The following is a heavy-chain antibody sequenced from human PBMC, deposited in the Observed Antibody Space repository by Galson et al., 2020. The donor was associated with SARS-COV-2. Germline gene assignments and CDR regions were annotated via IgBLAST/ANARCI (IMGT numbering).Heavy chain of an antibody. Sequence: SGPTLVKPTETLTLTCTFSGFSLSATEGGVAWIRQPPGKALEWLALIYWDDDKRYSPSLKNRVTITKDTSKNQVVLTMTNVDPVDTATYYCARNKAYIDRSGYNLDAFDIWGRGTMVTVSS. CDR3: ARNKAYIDRSGYNLDAFDI. CDR1: GFSLSATEGG. J-gene: IGHJ3*02. CDR2: IYWDDDK. D-gene: IGHD5-12*01. V-gene: IGHV2-5*02.